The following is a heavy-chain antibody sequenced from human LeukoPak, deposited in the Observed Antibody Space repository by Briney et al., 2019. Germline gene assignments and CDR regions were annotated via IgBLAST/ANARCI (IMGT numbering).Heavy chain of an antibody. V-gene: IGHV3-23*01. Sequence: GGPLRLSCAASGFPFSSYAMSWVRQAPGKGLEWVSAISGSGGSTYYADSVKGRFTISRDNSKNTLYLQMNSLRAEDTAVYYCAKWRIVATTGYYFDYWGQGTLVTVSS. CDR1: GFPFSSYA. CDR3: AKWRIVATTGYYFDY. CDR2: ISGSGGST. J-gene: IGHJ4*02. D-gene: IGHD5-12*01.